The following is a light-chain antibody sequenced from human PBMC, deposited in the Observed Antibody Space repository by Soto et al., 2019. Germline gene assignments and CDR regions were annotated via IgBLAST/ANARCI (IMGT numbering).Light chain of an antibody. V-gene: IGLV1-44*01. CDR3: AAWDDSLNGVV. CDR2: DND. J-gene: IGLJ2*01. Sequence: QPVLTQPPSASGTPGQRVTISCSGSSSNIGSNSVNWYQQLPGTAPKLLIYDNDQRPSGVPDRFSGSKSGTSASLAISGLQSEDEADCFCAAWDDSLNGVVFGGGTKVTVL. CDR1: SSNIGSNS.